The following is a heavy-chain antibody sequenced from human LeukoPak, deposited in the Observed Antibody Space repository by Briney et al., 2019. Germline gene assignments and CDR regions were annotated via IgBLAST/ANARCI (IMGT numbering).Heavy chain of an antibody. J-gene: IGHJ4*02. V-gene: IGHV3-23*01. Sequence: GGSLRLSCTASGFTFSTYAMSWDRQAPGKGLEWVSGISGSGGTTHYADSVKGRFTISRDNSKNTLYLQMNSLRAEDTAIYYCAKDYLGFDFDYWGQGTLVTVSS. CDR1: GFTFSTYA. CDR2: ISGSGGTT. CDR3: AKDYLGFDFDY. D-gene: IGHD2-2*03.